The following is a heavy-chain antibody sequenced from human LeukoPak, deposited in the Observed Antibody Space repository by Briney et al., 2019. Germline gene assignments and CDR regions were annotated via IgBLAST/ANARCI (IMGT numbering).Heavy chain of an antibody. D-gene: IGHD1-26*01. J-gene: IGHJ4*02. Sequence: GASVKVSCKGSGYTFTSYAMHWVRQAPGQRLEWMGWINAGNGNTKYSQKFQGRVTITRDTSASTAYMELSSLRSEDTAVYYCARDIVGATPQMVDYWGQGTLVTVSS. CDR2: INAGNGNT. CDR3: ARDIVGATPQMVDY. V-gene: IGHV1-3*01. CDR1: GYTFTSYA.